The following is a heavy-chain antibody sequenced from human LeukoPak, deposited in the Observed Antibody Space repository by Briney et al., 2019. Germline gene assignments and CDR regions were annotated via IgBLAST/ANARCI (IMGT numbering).Heavy chain of an antibody. CDR2: IYYSGSS. Sequence: SETLSLTCTVSGGSINNGGYYWSWIRQHPGKGLEWIGYIYYSGSSYYNPSLRSRVTISVDTSKNHFSLKLSSVTAADTAVYYCARDRDDYGYTLDAFDIWGQGTMVTVSS. D-gene: IGHD4-17*01. V-gene: IGHV4-31*03. CDR3: ARDRDDYGYTLDAFDI. J-gene: IGHJ3*02. CDR1: GGSINNGGYY.